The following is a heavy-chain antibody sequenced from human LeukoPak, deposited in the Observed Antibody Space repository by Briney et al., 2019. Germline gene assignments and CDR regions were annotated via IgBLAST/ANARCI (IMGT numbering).Heavy chain of an antibody. V-gene: IGHV4-4*07. D-gene: IGHD6-13*01. CDR2: IYTSGDT. J-gene: IGHJ4*02. CDR1: GGSISTYY. CDR3: ARGHIAVAGSDY. Sequence: TSETLSLTCTVSGGSISTYYWSWIRQPAGMGLEWIGRIYTSGDTNYNPSLKSRVAMSIATSKNQFSLNLSSVTAADTAMYYCARGHIAVAGSDYWGQGILVTVSS.